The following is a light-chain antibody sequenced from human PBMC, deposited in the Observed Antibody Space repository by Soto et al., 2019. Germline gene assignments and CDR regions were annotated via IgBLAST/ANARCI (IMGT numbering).Light chain of an antibody. Sequence: EIVLTHSPATLSVSPGDRATLSCRASQSVGSNLAWYQQRPGQPPRLLIYDASTRATDIPARFSGGGSGTDFTLTNSSLQSEDLAVYYCQQYNNWPYTIGQDTKLQIK. J-gene: IGKJ2*01. V-gene: IGKV3-15*01. CDR1: QSVGSN. CDR2: DAS. CDR3: QQYNNWPYT.